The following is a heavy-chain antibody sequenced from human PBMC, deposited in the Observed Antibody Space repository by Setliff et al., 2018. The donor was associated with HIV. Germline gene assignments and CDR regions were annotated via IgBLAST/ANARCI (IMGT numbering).Heavy chain of an antibody. J-gene: IGHJ4*02. CDR3: ARLSGGMVPNY. D-gene: IGHD3-10*01. CDR1: SDNW. CDR2: IYHSEYT. Sequence: SDNWWTWVRQAPGKGLEWIGEIYHSEYTNYNPSLKSRVSMSVDPSKNQILLRLSSVTAADTAVYYCARLSGGMVPNYWGQGTLVTVSS. V-gene: IGHV4-4*02.